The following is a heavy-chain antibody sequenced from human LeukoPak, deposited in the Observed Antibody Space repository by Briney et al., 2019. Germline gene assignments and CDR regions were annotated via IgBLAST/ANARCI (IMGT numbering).Heavy chain of an antibody. V-gene: IGHV3-21*01. CDR1: GFTFTTYS. Sequence: GGSLRLSCAASGFTFTTYSMNWVRQAPGKGLEWVSSISSTSSYIYYADSVKGRFTISRDNAKNSLYLRMNSLRAEDTAVYYCARGISGTSGYYFRGLDYWGQGTLVTVSS. CDR3: ARGISGTSGYYFRGLDY. CDR2: ISSTSSYI. D-gene: IGHD3-22*01. J-gene: IGHJ4*02.